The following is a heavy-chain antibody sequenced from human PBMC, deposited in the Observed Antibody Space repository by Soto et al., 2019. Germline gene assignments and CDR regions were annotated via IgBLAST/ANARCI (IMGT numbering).Heavy chain of an antibody. CDR3: ARPSIQVTDGIQLPLITKDYYYYGMDV. Sequence: SETLSLTCTVSGGSVSSSSYYWGWIRQPPGKGLEWIGSIYYSGSTYYNPSLKSRVTISVDTSKNQFSLKLSSVTAADTAVYYCARPSIQVTDGIQLPLITKDYYYYGMDVWGQGTTVSVSS. J-gene: IGHJ6*02. D-gene: IGHD5-18*01. CDR2: IYYSGST. CDR1: GGSVSSSSYY. V-gene: IGHV4-39*01.